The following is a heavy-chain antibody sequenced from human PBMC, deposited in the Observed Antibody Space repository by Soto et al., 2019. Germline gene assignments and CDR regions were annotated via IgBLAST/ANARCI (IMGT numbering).Heavy chain of an antibody. CDR3: AIGNTAMVLRFDP. J-gene: IGHJ5*02. D-gene: IGHD5-18*01. CDR2: INHSGST. Sequence: QVQLQQWGAGLLKPSETLSLTCGVDGGSFRGYFWSWIRQPPGKGLEWIGEINHSGSTNYNPSLKSRVTMSVGTSKNQFSLKLSSVTAADTAMYYCAIGNTAMVLRFDPWGQGTLVTVSS. CDR1: GGSFRGYF. V-gene: IGHV4-34*01.